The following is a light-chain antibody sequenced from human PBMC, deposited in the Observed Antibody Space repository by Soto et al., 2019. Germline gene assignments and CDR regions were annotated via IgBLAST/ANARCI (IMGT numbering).Light chain of an antibody. CDR1: QSISTS. CDR3: QQGYSRPRT. V-gene: IGKV1-39*01. CDR2: TSS. J-gene: IGKJ1*01. Sequence: DIQLTQSPSSLSASVGDRVTITCRASQSISTSLNWYQQKPGNAPNLLIFTSSNLESGVPSRFSGSGSGTDFTLTISSLQPEDFATYLCQQGYSRPRTFGQGTKV.